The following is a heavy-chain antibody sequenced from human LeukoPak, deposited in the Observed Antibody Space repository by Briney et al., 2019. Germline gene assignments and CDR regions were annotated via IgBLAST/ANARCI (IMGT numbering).Heavy chain of an antibody. CDR2: ISAYNGNT. CDR1: GYTFTGYY. Sequence: ASVKVSCKASGYTFTGYYMHWVRQAPGQGLEWMGWISAYNGNTNYAQKLQGRVTMTTDTSTSTAYMELRSLRSDDTAVYYCARVKAPYYYYGMDVWGQGTTVTVSS. CDR3: ARVKAPYYYYGMDV. J-gene: IGHJ6*02. V-gene: IGHV1-18*04.